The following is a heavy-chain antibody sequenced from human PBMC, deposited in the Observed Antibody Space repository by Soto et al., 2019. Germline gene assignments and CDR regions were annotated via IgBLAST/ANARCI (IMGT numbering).Heavy chain of an antibody. V-gene: IGHV3-33*01. CDR3: ARATYSGSTIGWSDYYYGMDV. CDR1: GFTFSSYG. D-gene: IGHD1-26*01. Sequence: QVQLVESGGGVVQPGRSLRLSCAASGFTFSSYGMHWVRQAPGKGLEWVAVIWYDGSNKYYADSVKGRFTISRDNSKNTLYLQMNSLRAEDTAVYYCARATYSGSTIGWSDYYYGMDVWGQGTTVTVSS. J-gene: IGHJ6*02. CDR2: IWYDGSNK.